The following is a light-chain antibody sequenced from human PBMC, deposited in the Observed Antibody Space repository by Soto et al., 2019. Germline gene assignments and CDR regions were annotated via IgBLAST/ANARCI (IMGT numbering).Light chain of an antibody. CDR1: QDITRW. J-gene: IGKJ5*01. CDR2: AAS. Sequence: DIQMTQSPSSVSAVVGDRVTITCRASQDITRWLAWYQQQPGRAPKLLIYAASTLQGGVPSRCSGSGSGTDITLTLCGPRHVDFATYYCQQAHSFPVTFGQGTRLEI. CDR3: QQAHSFPVT. V-gene: IGKV1-12*01.